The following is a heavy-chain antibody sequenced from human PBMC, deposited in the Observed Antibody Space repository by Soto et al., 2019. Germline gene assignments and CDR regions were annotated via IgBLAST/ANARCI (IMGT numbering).Heavy chain of an antibody. V-gene: IGHV3-64D*06. CDR3: VHPRSTVQIPPT. CDR2: ISSNGDST. CDR1: GFTFSMFS. D-gene: IGHD4-17*01. J-gene: IGHJ5*02. Sequence: GGALRLSCSASGFTFSMFSMHWVRQAPGKGLEYVSGISSNGDSTYYADSVKGRFTISRDNSKNTLYLQMSSLRAVDTAVYYCVHPRSTVQIPPTWGQGLLVTVSS.